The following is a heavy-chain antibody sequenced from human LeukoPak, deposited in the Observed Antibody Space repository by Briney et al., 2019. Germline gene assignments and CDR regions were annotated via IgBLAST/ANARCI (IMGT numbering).Heavy chain of an antibody. CDR2: VYYSGST. CDR1: GGSISSYY. CDR3: ARGQDLRGSPTIYPFDY. J-gene: IGHJ4*02. V-gene: IGHV4-59*01. D-gene: IGHD3-9*01. Sequence: SETLSLTCTVSGGSISSYYWSWIRQPPGKGLEWIGYVYYSGSTYYNPSLKSRVTISVDTSKKQFSLKLTSVTTADTAVYYCARGQDLRGSPTIYPFDYWGQGTLVTVSS.